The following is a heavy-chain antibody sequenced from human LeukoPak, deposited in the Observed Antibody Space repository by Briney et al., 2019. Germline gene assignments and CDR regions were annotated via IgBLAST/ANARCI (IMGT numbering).Heavy chain of an antibody. CDR1: GYTFTSYY. D-gene: IGHD3-10*01. CDR3: ARGITMVRGFIDGGWFDP. J-gene: IGHJ5*02. Sequence: ASVKVSCKASGYTFTSYYMHWVRQAPGQGLEWMGIINPSGGSTSYAQKFQGRVTMTRDMSTSTVYMALSSLRSEDTAVYYCARGITMVRGFIDGGWFDPWGQGTLVTVSS. CDR2: INPSGGST. V-gene: IGHV1-46*01.